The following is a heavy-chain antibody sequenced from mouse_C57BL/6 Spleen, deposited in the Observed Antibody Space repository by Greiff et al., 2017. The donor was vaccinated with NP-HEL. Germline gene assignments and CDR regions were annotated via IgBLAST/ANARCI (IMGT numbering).Heavy chain of an antibody. CDR2: INPNNGGT. CDR3: ARRGLITTVVPYLDY. Sequence: EVQLQQSGPELVKPGASVKIPCKASGYTFTDYNMDWVKQSHGKSLEWIGDINPNNGGTIYNHHFTGKATLTVDKSSSTAYMELRSLTSEETEEYYCARRGLITTVVPYLDYRSPRTTLTVSS. J-gene: IGHJ2*01. D-gene: IGHD1-1*01. V-gene: IGHV1-18*01. CDR1: GYTFTDYN.